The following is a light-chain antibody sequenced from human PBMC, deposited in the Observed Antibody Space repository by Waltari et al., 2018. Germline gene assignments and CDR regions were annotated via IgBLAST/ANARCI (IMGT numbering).Light chain of an antibody. V-gene: IGKV2-28*01. CDR2: LGS. J-gene: IGKJ1*01. CDR1: QSLLHSNGYNY. CDR3: MQSLRALWT. Sequence: DIVVTQSPLSLPVTPGEPASISCRSSQSLLHSNGYNYLDWYLQKPGQSPQLLIYLGSNRASGVPDRFSGSGSGTDFTLKISRVEAEDVGVYYCMQSLRALWTFGQGT.